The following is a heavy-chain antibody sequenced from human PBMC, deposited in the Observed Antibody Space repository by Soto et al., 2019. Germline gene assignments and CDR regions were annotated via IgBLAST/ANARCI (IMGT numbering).Heavy chain of an antibody. CDR1: GYNFIAQN. CDR2: MNPNSGGS. V-gene: IGHV1-2*02. CDR3: ARERHLNTPSDAFER. J-gene: IGHJ3*01. Sequence: QVHLVQSGAEVKKPGASVKVSCMASGYNFIAQNIHWVRQAPGLGLEWMGKMNPNSGGSDYAQEFQGRFTVTRDTSISTGYMELTSLKSDYTAGYYCARERHLNTPSDAFERWGQGTMVIVSS.